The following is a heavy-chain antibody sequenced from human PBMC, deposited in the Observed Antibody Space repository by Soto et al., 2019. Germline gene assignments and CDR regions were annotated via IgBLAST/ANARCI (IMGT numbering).Heavy chain of an antibody. CDR3: ARPPLIRFLEDYYYYGMDV. CDR2: INPNGGGT. Sequence: GASVKVSCKASGYNFTGYYMHWVRQAPGQGLEWMGWINPNGGGTNYAQTFQGRVTMTRDTSISTAYMELSRLRSYDTAVYYCARPPLIRFLEDYYYYGMDVWGQGTTVTVSS. D-gene: IGHD3-3*01. CDR1: GYNFTGYY. J-gene: IGHJ6*02. V-gene: IGHV1-2*02.